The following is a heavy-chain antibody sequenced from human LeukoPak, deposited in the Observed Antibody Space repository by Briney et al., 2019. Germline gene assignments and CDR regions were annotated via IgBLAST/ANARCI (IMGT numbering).Heavy chain of an antibody. V-gene: IGHV1-58*02. CDR1: GFTFTSSA. Sequence: ASVKVSCKASGFTFTSSAMQWVRQARGQRLEWIGWIVVGSGNTNYAQKFQGRVTITRDMSTSTVYMELSSPRSEDTAVYYCAAGPPLAATPFDYWGQGTLVTVSS. CDR2: IVVGSGNT. J-gene: IGHJ4*02. CDR3: AAGPPLAATPFDY. D-gene: IGHD2-2*01.